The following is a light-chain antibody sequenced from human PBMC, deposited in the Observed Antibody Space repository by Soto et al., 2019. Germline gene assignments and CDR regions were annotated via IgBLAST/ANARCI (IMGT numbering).Light chain of an antibody. CDR2: KAS. Sequence: DIQMAESPSSLSASVGDRVTITCRARQSIRSYLNWSKKKPGKAPKLLIYKASTLKRGVPSRFSGSGSGTEFTLTISSLQPDDFATYYCQHYNSYSEAFGQGTKVDIK. CDR1: QSIRSY. V-gene: IGKV1-5*03. CDR3: QHYNSYSEA. J-gene: IGKJ1*01.